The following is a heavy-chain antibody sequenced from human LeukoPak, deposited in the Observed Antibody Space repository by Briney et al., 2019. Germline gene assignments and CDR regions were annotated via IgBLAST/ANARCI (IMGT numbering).Heavy chain of an antibody. CDR1: GGSIRGYY. CDR2: IHYSGSS. CDR3: ARSLQYDFWSGYYTGLCFDP. V-gene: IGHV4-59*01. D-gene: IGHD3-3*01. J-gene: IGHJ5*02. Sequence: SETLSLTCTVSGGSIRGYYWTWIRQPPGKGLEWLGYIHYSGSSNYNPSLKSRVTISVDTSKNQFFLRLNSVTAADTAVYYCARSLQYDFWSGYYTGLCFDPWGQGTLVTVSS.